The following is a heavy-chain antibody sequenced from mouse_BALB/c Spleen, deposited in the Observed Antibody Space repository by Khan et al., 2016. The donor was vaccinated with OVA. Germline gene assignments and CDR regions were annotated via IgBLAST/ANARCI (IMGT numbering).Heavy chain of an antibody. V-gene: IGHV1-9*01. CDR3: AKEVTTVEAPLDY. CDR2: ILPGRGTT. D-gene: IGHD2-1*01. J-gene: IGHJ2*01. CDR1: GYTFSSSW. Sequence: QVQLQQSGAELMKPGASVKISCKATGYTFSSSWIEWVRQRPGHGLEWIGEILPGRGTTNYNEKFKGKATFTADTTSNTAYMQLSSLTSEDSAVYYCAKEVTTVEAPLDYWGQGTTLTVSS.